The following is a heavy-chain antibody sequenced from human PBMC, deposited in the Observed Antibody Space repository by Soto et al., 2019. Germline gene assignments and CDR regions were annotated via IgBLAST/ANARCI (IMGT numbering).Heavy chain of an antibody. CDR3: AKPASGWYPKLMNGMDV. Sequence: DVQLLESGGDLVQPGESLRLSCVVSGFTFSSYAMSWVRQAPRKGLEWVSSISGSGGNIYYADSVKGRFTISRDNSKNRLRLQMNSLRAEDTAVYYCAKPASGWYPKLMNGMDVWGQGTTVNVSS. J-gene: IGHJ6*02. D-gene: IGHD6-19*01. V-gene: IGHV3-23*01. CDR1: GFTFSSYA. CDR2: ISGSGGNI.